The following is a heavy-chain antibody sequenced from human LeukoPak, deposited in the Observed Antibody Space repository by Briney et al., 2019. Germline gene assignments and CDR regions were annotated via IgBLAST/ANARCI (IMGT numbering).Heavy chain of an antibody. V-gene: IGHV3-66*01. CDR3: ARDLPPYYFDY. J-gene: IGHJ4*02. CDR2: IYSGGST. Sequence: GGSLRLSCAASGFTVSSNYMSWVRQAPGKGLEWASVIYSGGSTYYADSVKGRFTISRDNSKNTLYLQMNSLRAEDTAVYYCARDLPPYYFDYWGQGTLVTVSS. CDR1: GFTVSSNY.